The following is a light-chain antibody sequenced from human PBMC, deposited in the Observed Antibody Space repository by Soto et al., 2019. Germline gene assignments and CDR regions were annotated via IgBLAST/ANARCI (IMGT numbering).Light chain of an antibody. CDR2: GAS. J-gene: IGKJ1*01. CDR1: QSVSSN. V-gene: IGKV3-15*01. CDR3: QQYNNWGT. Sequence: EIVMTQSPATLSVSPGERATLSCRASQSVSSNLAWYQQKPGKTPMLLTYGASTRATGIPARFSGSGSGTEFSLTISSLKYEDFAVYYCQQYNNWGTFGQGTKV.